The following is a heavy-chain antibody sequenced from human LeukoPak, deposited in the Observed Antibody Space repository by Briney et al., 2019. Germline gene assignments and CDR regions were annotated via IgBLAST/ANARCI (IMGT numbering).Heavy chain of an antibody. D-gene: IGHD2-15*01. J-gene: IGHJ6*03. CDR2: ITSNSETT. CDR3: ANDLWNGSMDV. V-gene: IGHV3-23*01. CDR1: ELSFSSYA. Sequence: GGSLRLSCAASELSFSSYAMSWVRQAPGKGPEWVSTITSNSETTHYADSVKGRFTISRDNSKNTLYLQMNSLRAEDTAVYYCANDLWNGSMDVWGKGTTVTVAS.